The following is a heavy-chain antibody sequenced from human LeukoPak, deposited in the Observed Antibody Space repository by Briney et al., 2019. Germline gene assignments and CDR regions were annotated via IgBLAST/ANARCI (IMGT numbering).Heavy chain of an antibody. J-gene: IGHJ3*02. Sequence: ASVKVSCKASGYTFTSYGISWVRQAPGQGLEWMGWINAVSGDTKYSQKLQHRVTFTNDTSAGTSASTAYMELSSLRSEDTAVYYCATGQHAFDIWGQGTMVTVSS. D-gene: IGHD7-27*01. CDR3: ATGQHAFDI. V-gene: IGHV1-18*01. CDR1: GYTFTSYG. CDR2: INAVSGDT.